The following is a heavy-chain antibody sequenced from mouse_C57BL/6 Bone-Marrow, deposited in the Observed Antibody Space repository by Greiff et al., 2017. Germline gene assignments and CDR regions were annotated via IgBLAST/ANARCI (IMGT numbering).Heavy chain of an antibody. J-gene: IGHJ3*01. Sequence: EVMLVESGGGLVKPGGSLKLSCAASGFTFSDYGMHWVRQAPEKGLEWVAYISSGSSTIYYADTVKGRFTISRDNAKNTLFLQMTSLRSEDTAMYYCARGLYDYDPYWGQGTLVTVSA. CDR1: GFTFSDYG. V-gene: IGHV5-17*01. D-gene: IGHD2-4*01. CDR2: ISSGSSTI. CDR3: ARGLYDYDPY.